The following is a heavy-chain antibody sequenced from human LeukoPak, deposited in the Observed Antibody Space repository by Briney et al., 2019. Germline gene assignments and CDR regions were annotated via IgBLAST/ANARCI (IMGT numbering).Heavy chain of an antibody. Sequence: GGALRLSCAASGFTFSSYCLPWVRQAPGKGLEWVAVISYDGSNKYYADSVKGRFTISRDNSKNTLYLQMNSLRAEDTAVYYCAKGTPRPTVIWDNWFDPWGQGTLVTVSS. CDR3: AKGTPRPTVIWDNWFDP. CDR2: ISYDGSNK. J-gene: IGHJ5*02. V-gene: IGHV3-30*18. D-gene: IGHD4-17*01. CDR1: GFTFSSYC.